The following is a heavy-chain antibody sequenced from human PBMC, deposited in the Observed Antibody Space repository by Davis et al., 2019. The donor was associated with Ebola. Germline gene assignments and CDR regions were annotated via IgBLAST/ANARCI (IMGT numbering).Heavy chain of an antibody. V-gene: IGHV3-30*04. Sequence: GESLKISCAASGFTFSGSAMHWVRQAPGKGLEWVAVISYDGSNKYYADSVKGRFTISRDNSKNTLYLQMNSLRAEDTAVYYCAKDGRVRGSMGYWGQGTLVTVSS. CDR1: GFTFSGSA. J-gene: IGHJ4*02. CDR2: ISYDGSNK. CDR3: AKDGRVRGSMGY. D-gene: IGHD3-10*01.